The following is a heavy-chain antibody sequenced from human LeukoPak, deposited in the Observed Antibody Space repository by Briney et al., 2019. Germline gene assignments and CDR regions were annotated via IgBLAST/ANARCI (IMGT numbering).Heavy chain of an antibody. CDR1: GYTFTSYD. Sequence: AAVKVSCKASGYTFTSYDISWVRQAPGQGLEWMGWISTYNDNTHYAQKLQGRVTMTTDTSTSTVYMELKSLRSDATAVYYCARIQSRIIAARPGNPAFDYWGRGTLVTVSS. D-gene: IGHD6-6*01. J-gene: IGHJ4*02. CDR2: ISTYNDNT. CDR3: ARIQSRIIAARPGNPAFDY. V-gene: IGHV1-18*01.